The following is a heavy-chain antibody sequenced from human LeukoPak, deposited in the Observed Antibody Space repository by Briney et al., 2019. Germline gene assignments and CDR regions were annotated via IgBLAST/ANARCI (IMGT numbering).Heavy chain of an antibody. Sequence: GGSLRLSCAASGFTFSSYGMHRVRQAPGKGLEWVAFIRYDGSNKYYADSVKGRFTISRDNSKNTLYLQMNSLRAEDTAVYYCAKPISRYYYDSSGYFDYWGQGTLVTVSS. CDR1: GFTFSSYG. V-gene: IGHV3-30*02. CDR3: AKPISRYYYDSSGYFDY. D-gene: IGHD3-22*01. CDR2: IRYDGSNK. J-gene: IGHJ4*02.